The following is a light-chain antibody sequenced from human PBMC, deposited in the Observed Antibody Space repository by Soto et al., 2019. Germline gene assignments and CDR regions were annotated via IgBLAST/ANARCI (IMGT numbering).Light chain of an antibody. J-gene: IGKJ4*01. Sequence: ENVLTQSPGTLSLSPGERATLSCRASQSVSSSYLAWYQQKPGQAPRLLIYGASSRATGIPDRFSGSGSGTDFTLTISRLEPEDFAVYYCQQYGSSCTFGGGTKVDIK. V-gene: IGKV3-20*01. CDR1: QSVSSSY. CDR2: GAS. CDR3: QQYGSSCT.